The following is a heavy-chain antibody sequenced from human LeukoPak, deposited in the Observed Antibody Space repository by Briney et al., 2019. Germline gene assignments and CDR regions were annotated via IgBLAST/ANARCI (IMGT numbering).Heavy chain of an antibody. Sequence: GGSLRLSCAASGFTFSSYSMNWVRQAPGKGLEWVSSISSSSSYIYYADSVKGRFTISRDNSKNTLYLQMNSLRADDTAIYYCARDSGFSDYANWGQGTLVTVSS. CDR2: ISSSSSYI. J-gene: IGHJ4*02. CDR1: GFTFSSYS. CDR3: ARDSGFSDYAN. D-gene: IGHD4-17*01. V-gene: IGHV3-21*01.